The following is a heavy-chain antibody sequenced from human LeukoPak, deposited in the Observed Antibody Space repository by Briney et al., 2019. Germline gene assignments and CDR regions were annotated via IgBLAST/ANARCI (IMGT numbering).Heavy chain of an antibody. J-gene: IGHJ4*02. V-gene: IGHV3-30*18. CDR1: GFTFSDYS. D-gene: IGHD1-1*01. Sequence: PGGSLRLSCAASGFTFSDYSMNWVRQAPGRGLEWVAAISYDGNSQHYGAPVKGRFTISRDNSKNTVYLQINTLRTDDAAIYYCAKLYPTLTTSAVLDNWGQGTLVTVSS. CDR3: AKLYPTLTTSAVLDN. CDR2: ISYDGNSQ.